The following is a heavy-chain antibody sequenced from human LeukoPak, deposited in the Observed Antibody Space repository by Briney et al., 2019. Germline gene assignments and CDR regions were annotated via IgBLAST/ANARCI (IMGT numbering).Heavy chain of an antibody. J-gene: IGHJ6*04. CDR1: GGSMSSHY. CDR3: ARGFDILPV. D-gene: IGHD3-9*01. V-gene: IGHV4-59*11. Sequence: SETLSLTCTVSGGSMSSHYWNWIRQPPGQELEWIASIYYTGSTYYNPSLQSRVTISVDTARSQFSLKVRAVSAADTAVYYCARGFDILPVWGKGTTVAVSS. CDR2: IYYTGST.